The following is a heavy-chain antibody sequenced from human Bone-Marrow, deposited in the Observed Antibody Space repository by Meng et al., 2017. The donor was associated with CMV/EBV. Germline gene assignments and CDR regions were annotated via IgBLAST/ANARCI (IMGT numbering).Heavy chain of an antibody. J-gene: IGHJ4*02. CDR3: ARDRTVGATRYYFDY. Sequence: SGFTFSSYSMNWVRKAPGKGLEWVSSISSSSSYIYYADSVKGRFTISRDNAKNSLYLQMNSLRAEDTAVYYCARDRTVGATRYYFDYWGQGTLVTVSS. D-gene: IGHD1-26*01. CDR2: ISSSSSYI. CDR1: GFTFSSYS. V-gene: IGHV3-21*01.